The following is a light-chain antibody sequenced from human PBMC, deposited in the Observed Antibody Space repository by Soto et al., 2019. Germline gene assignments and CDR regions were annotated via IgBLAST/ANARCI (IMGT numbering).Light chain of an antibody. CDR3: QQYGSSPYT. J-gene: IGKJ2*01. Sequence: EIVLTQSPGTLSLSPGDRATLSCRASQSIGKNYLAWYQQKPGQAPRLLIYGASSRATAIPDRFSGSGSGTAFTLTISRLESEDFAVYYCQQYGSSPYTFGQGTKLEI. CDR2: GAS. CDR1: QSIGKNY. V-gene: IGKV3-20*01.